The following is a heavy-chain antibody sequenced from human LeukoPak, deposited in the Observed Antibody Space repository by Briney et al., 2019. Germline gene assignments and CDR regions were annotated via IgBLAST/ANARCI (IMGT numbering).Heavy chain of an antibody. CDR2: ISAYNGNT. D-gene: IGHD3-9*01. CDR1: GYIFSSYG. J-gene: IGHJ4*02. V-gene: IGHV1-18*01. Sequence: ASVKVSCKASGYIFSSYGINWVRQAPGQGLEWMGWISAYNGNTNYAQKLQGRVTMTTDTSTSTAYMELRSLRSDDTAVYYCARVYYDILTGYDYWGQGTLVTVSS. CDR3: ARVYYDILTGYDY.